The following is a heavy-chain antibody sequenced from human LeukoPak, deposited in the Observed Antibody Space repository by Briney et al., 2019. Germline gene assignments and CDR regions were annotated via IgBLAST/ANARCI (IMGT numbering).Heavy chain of an antibody. J-gene: IGHJ6*02. Sequence: GGSLRLSCAASGFTFSDYYMSWIRQAPGKGLEWVSYIGSSGSTIYYADSVKGRFTISRDNAKNSLYLQMNSLRAEDTAVYYCARDNFDYARWMDVWGQGTTVTVSS. D-gene: IGHD3-16*01. CDR3: ARDNFDYARWMDV. V-gene: IGHV3-11*01. CDR2: IGSSGSTI. CDR1: GFTFSDYY.